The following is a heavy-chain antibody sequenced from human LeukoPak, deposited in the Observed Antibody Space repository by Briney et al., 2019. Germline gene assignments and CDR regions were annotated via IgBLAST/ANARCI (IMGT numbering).Heavy chain of an antibody. V-gene: IGHV4-31*03. J-gene: IGHJ5*02. CDR3: AREVADYDSSGYYSSGDWFDP. CDR1: GGSISSGGYY. D-gene: IGHD3-22*01. CDR2: IYYSGST. Sequence: SETLSLTCTVSGGSISSGGYYWSWIRQHPGKGLEWIGYIYYSGSTYYNPSLKSRVTISVDTSKDQFSLKLSSVTAADTAVYYCAREVADYDSSGYYSSGDWFDPWGQGTLVTVSS.